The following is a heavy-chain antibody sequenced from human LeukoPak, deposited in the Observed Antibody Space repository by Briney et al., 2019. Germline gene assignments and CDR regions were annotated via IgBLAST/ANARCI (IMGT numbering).Heavy chain of an antibody. CDR2: INHSGHT. Sequence: PSETLPLTCAVYGGSFSDYYWSWIRQPPGKGLEWIGEINHSGHTNYNPSLESRVTISVDTSKNQFSLRMSSVTAADTAVYYCARVRVAVGVDYWGQGNLVTVSS. J-gene: IGHJ4*02. CDR1: GGSFSDYY. CDR3: ARVRVAVGVDY. D-gene: IGHD2-15*01. V-gene: IGHV4-34*01.